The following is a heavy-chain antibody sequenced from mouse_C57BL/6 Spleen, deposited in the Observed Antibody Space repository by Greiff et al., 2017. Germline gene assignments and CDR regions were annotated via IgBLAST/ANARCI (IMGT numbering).Heavy chain of an antibody. CDR3: ARGTVRDYYAMDY. Sequence: EVKLVESGGGLVKPGGSLKLSCAASGFTFSSYAMSWVRQTPEKRLEWVATISDGGSYTYYPDNVKGRFTISRDNAKNNLYLQMSHLKSEDTAMYYCARGTVRDYYAMDYWGQGTSVTVSS. CDR1: GFTFSSYA. D-gene: IGHD1-1*01. V-gene: IGHV5-4*03. J-gene: IGHJ4*01. CDR2: ISDGGSYT.